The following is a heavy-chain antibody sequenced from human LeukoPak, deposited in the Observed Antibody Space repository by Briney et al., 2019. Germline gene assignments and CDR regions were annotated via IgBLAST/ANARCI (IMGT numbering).Heavy chain of an antibody. CDR2: IYTSGST. CDR1: GGPISSYF. V-gene: IGHV4-4*07. Sequence: TSETLSLTCTVSGGPISSYFWSWFGQPAGKGLGWVGRIYTSGSTNYNPSLKSRVTMSVDTSKNQFSLKLSSVTAADTAVYYCARDLRIAAAGKGGGWFDPWGQGTLVTVSS. J-gene: IGHJ5*02. CDR3: ARDLRIAAAGKGGGWFDP. D-gene: IGHD6-13*01.